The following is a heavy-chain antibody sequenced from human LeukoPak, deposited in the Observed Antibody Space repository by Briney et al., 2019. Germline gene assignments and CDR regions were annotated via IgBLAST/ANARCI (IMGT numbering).Heavy chain of an antibody. V-gene: IGHV1-18*01. D-gene: IGHD3-16*01. J-gene: IGHJ4*02. CDR3: TRDLGSGLTIDY. CDR1: GYSFTSYG. Sequence: ASVKVSCKASGYSFTSYGISWVRQAPGQGLEWVGWISGNNGKTNYAQKFQGRVTLTTDTSTSTTYMELRSLRSDDTAVYYCTRDLGSGLTIDYWGQGTLVTVSS. CDR2: ISGNNGKT.